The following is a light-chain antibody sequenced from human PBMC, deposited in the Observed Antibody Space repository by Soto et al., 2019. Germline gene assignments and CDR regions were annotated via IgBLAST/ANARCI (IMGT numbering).Light chain of an antibody. CDR1: SSDIGAYNF. CDR2: DVN. J-gene: IGLJ2*01. CDR3: TSWTTSTTMI. Sequence: QSALTQPPSVSGSPGQSITISCTGTSSDIGAYNFVSWYQQHPGKAPKLMLYDVNIRPSGVSNRFSGSKSGNTASLTISGRQAEDEADYYCTSWTTSTTMIFGGGTKLTVL. V-gene: IGLV2-14*03.